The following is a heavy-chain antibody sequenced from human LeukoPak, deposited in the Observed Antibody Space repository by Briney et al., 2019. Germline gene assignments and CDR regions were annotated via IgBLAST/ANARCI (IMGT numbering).Heavy chain of an antibody. CDR3: ARDEYDILTGYPGDY. Sequence: GGSLRLSCAASGSTFSRYWMHWVRQAPGKGLVWVSRVKSDGSDTIYADSVKGRFTISRDNSKNTLYLQMNSLRAEDTAVYYCARDEYDILTGYPGDYWGQGTLVTVSS. V-gene: IGHV3-74*01. J-gene: IGHJ4*02. CDR2: VKSDGSDT. D-gene: IGHD3-9*01. CDR1: GSTFSRYW.